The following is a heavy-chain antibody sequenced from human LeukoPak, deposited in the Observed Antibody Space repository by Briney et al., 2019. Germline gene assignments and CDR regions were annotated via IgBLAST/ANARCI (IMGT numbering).Heavy chain of an antibody. CDR1: GYTFTSYD. CDR2: MNPNSGNT. D-gene: IGHD6-13*01. CDR3: ARGLNRGSRPPAYYYYYMCG. J-gene: IGHJ6*03. Sequence: AAVKVSCKASGYTFTSYDINWVRQATGQGLEWMGWMNPNSGNTGYAQKFQGRITITRNTSISTAYMELSSLRCEDTAVYYCARGLNRGSRPPAYYYYYMCGWGKWTTVTVS. V-gene: IGHV1-8*03.